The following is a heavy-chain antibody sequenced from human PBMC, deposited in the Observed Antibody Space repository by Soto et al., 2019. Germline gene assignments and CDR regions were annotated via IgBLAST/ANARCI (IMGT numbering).Heavy chain of an antibody. CDR3: ASYDYSSYYYMDV. CDR2: ISSSGSTI. V-gene: IGHV3-11*01. Sequence: QVQVVESGGGLVKPGGSLRLSCAASGFSFSDYYLSWIRQAPGKGLEWVSYISSSGSTIYYADSVKGRFSISRDNAKNSLYLQMNSLRAEDTAVYYCASYDYSSYYYMDVWGKGTTVTVSS. J-gene: IGHJ6*03. CDR1: GFSFSDYY. D-gene: IGHD3-3*01.